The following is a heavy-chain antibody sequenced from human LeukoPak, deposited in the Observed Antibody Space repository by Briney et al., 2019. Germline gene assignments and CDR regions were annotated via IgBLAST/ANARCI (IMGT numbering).Heavy chain of an antibody. J-gene: IGHJ4*02. D-gene: IGHD3-22*01. CDR1: GYSFTNYW. CDR3: ARLTNDSSGYYAYYFDY. Sequence: GESLKISCKGSGYSFTNYWIGWVRQMPGKGLEWMGIVYPGDSDTRYSPSFQGQVTISVDKSISTAYLQCSSLKASDTAMYYCARLTNDSSGYYAYYFDYWGQGTLVTVSS. V-gene: IGHV5-51*01. CDR2: VYPGDSDT.